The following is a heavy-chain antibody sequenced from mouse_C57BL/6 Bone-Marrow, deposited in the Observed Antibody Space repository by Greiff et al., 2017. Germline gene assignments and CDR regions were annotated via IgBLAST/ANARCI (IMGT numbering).Heavy chain of an antibody. CDR1: GYTFTDYE. V-gene: IGHV1-15*01. CDR2: IDPETGGT. CDR3: TRWDGSSPWYFDV. D-gene: IGHD1-1*01. Sequence: VQLQQSGAELVRPGASVTLSCKASGYTFTDYEMHWVKQTPVHGLEWIGAIDPETGGTAYNQKFKGKAILTADKSSSTAYMELRSLTSEDSAVYYCTRWDGSSPWYFDVWGTGTTVTVSS. J-gene: IGHJ1*03.